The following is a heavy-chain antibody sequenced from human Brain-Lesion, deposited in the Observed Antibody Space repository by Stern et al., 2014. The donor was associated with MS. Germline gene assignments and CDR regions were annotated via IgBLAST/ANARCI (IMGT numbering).Heavy chain of an antibody. Sequence: QVTLRESGPALVTPTQTLTPTCTFSGFSLRTDGVGVGWVRQPPGQALESLALIYWDNDKRYSPSLRSRLTITKDTSRNQVVLTMTNMDPVDTATYYCAHRRPHYASWDNGDFDYWGQGALVTVSS. D-gene: IGHD3-3*01. J-gene: IGHJ4*02. CDR1: GFSLRTDGVG. CDR2: IYWDNDK. V-gene: IGHV2-5*02. CDR3: AHRRPHYASWDNGDFDY.